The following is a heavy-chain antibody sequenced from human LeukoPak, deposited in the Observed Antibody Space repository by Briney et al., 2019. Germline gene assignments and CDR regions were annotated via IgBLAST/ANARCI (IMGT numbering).Heavy chain of an antibody. D-gene: IGHD6-19*01. CDR1: GGTFSSYA. J-gene: IGHJ4*02. CDR2: TIPILGIA. CDR3: ARVSSADSSGWPEYYFDY. V-gene: IGHV1-69*04. Sequence: ASVKVSCKASGGTFSSYAISWVRQAPGQGLEWMGRTIPILGIANYAQKFQGRVTITADKSTSTAYMELSSLRSEDTAVCYCARVSSADSSGWPEYYFDYWGQGTLVTVSS.